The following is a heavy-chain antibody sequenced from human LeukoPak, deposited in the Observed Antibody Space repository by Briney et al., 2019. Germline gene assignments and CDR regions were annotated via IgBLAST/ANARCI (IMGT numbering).Heavy chain of an antibody. V-gene: IGHV4-39*01. CDR2: IYYSGST. CDR3: ARLGSYCDSSGLPTPYFDY. J-gene: IGHJ4*02. CDR1: GGSISSSSYY. Sequence: SETLSLTCTVSGGSISSSSYYWGWIRQPPGKGLEWIGSIYYSGSTYYNPSLKSRVTISVDTSKNQFSLKLSSVTAADTAVYYCARLGSYCDSSGLPTPYFDYWGQGTLVTVSS. D-gene: IGHD3-22*01.